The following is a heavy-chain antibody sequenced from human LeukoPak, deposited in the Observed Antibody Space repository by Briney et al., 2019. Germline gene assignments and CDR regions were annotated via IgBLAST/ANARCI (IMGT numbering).Heavy chain of an antibody. CDR1: GYTLTELS. CDR3: ATFVKFPLHYGDYVPNWFDP. CDR2: FDTEDGET. Sequence: ASVNLTCKVSGYTLTELSMHLVRHAPGQGLEWVGGFDTEDGETIYAQTFPGRVTMTEDTSTDTAYMELSSLSSEDTAVYYCATFVKFPLHYGDYVPNWFDPWGQGTLVTVSS. J-gene: IGHJ5*02. D-gene: IGHD4-17*01. V-gene: IGHV1-24*01.